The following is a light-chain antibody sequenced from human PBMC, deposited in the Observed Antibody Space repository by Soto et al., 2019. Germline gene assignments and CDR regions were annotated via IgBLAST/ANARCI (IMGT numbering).Light chain of an antibody. J-gene: IGKJ1*01. Sequence: DIQMTQSPSTLSGSVGDRVTNTCRASQTISSWLAWYQQKPGKAPKLLIYDASSLESGVPSRFSGSGSGTEFTLTISSLQPDDFATYYCQQYNSYSPFGQVTKVDI. CDR3: QQYNSYSP. CDR1: QTISSW. V-gene: IGKV1-5*01. CDR2: DAS.